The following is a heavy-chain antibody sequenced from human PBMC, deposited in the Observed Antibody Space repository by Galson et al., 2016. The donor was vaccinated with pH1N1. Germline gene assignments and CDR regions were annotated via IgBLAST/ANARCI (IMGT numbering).Heavy chain of an antibody. J-gene: IGHJ4*02. D-gene: IGHD4-17*01. CDR3: AREGGVNGDYVSSY. CDR2: INPNGGAT. V-gene: IGHV1-2*02. CDR1: GYRFDNYF. Sequence: SVKVSCKASGYRFDNYFLHWVRQAPGQGVEWMGWINPNGGATNYAQKFQGRVTLTRDTSINTGFMELRGLTSDDTAVYFCAREGGVNGDYVSSYWGQGSLVIVSS.